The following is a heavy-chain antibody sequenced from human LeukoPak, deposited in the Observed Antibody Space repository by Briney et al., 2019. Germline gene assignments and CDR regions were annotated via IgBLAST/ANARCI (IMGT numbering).Heavy chain of an antibody. J-gene: IGHJ4*02. CDR1: GYTFTSYA. CDR3: AVEHSYYYGSGSYLN. CDR2: INAGNGDT. V-gene: IGHV1-3*01. D-gene: IGHD3-10*01. Sequence: ASVKVSCKASGYTFTSYAMHWVRQAPGQRLEWMGWINAGNGDTKYSQKFQGRVTITRDTSASTAYMELSSLRSEDTAVYYCAVEHSYYYGSGSYLNWGQGTLVTVSS.